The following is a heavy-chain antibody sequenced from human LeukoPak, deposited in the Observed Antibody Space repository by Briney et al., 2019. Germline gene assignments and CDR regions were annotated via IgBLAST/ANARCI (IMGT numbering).Heavy chain of an antibody. J-gene: IGHJ4*02. CDR3: AKANFDYYDSSGYPDY. Sequence: PGGSLRLSCAASGFTFSSYGMHWVRQAPGKGLEWVAVISYDGSNKYYADSVKGRFTISRDNSKNTLYLQMNSLRAEDTAVYYCAKANFDYYDSSGYPDYWGQGTLVTVSS. CDR2: ISYDGSNK. D-gene: IGHD3-22*01. CDR1: GFTFSSYG. V-gene: IGHV3-30*18.